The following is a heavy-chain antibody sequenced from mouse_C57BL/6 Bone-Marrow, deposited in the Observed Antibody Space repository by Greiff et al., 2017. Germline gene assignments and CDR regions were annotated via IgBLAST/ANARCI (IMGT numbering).Heavy chain of an antibody. CDR3: ARRGLYYGNYEAY. CDR2: INPNNGGT. V-gene: IGHV1-26*01. Sequence: VQLQQSGPELVKPGASVKISCKASGYTFTDYYMNWVKQSHGKSLEWIGDINPNNGGTSYNQKFKGKATLTVDKSSSTAYMELRSLTSEDSAVYYCARRGLYYGNYEAYWGQGTLVTVSA. J-gene: IGHJ3*01. D-gene: IGHD2-1*01. CDR1: GYTFTDYY.